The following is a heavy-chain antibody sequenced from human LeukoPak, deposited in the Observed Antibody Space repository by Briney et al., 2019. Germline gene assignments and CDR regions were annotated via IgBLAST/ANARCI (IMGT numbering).Heavy chain of an antibody. Sequence: ASVKASCKASGYTFTGYYMHWVRQAPGQGLEWMGWINPNSGGTNYAQKFQGRVTMTRDTSISTAYMELSRLRSDDTAVYYCARDGGGYYDSSGYVNWFDPWGQGTLVTVSS. J-gene: IGHJ5*02. D-gene: IGHD3-22*01. CDR1: GYTFTGYY. V-gene: IGHV1-2*02. CDR3: ARDGGGYYDSSGYVNWFDP. CDR2: INPNSGGT.